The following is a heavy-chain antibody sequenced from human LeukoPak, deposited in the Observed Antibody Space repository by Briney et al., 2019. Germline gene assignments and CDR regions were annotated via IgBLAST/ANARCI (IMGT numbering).Heavy chain of an antibody. Sequence: PSETLSLTCPVSGDSISSYYWSWIRQPPGKGLEWIGYIYTSGGTNYLPSLKVRVTISIDTSKNQFSLKLSSVTAADSAVYYCARLTRLSTSPDRYYLDYWGQGTLVSVCS. J-gene: IGHJ4*02. V-gene: IGHV4-4*09. CDR3: ARLTRLSTSPDRYYLDY. CDR2: IYTSGGT. D-gene: IGHD6-6*01. CDR1: GDSISSYY.